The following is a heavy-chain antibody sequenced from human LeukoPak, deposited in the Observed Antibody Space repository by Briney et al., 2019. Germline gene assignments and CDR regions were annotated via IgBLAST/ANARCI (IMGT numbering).Heavy chain of an antibody. CDR3: ARGGAARPDY. CDR1: GFTFSSYG. V-gene: IGHV3-48*02. CDR2: ISSSSGTT. Sequence: GGSLRLSCVGSGFTFSSYGMNWVRQASGRGLEWVSYISSSSGTTSYADSVKGRFTISRDNAKNSLYLQINSLRDEDTAVYYCARGGAARPDYWGQGTLVTVSS. D-gene: IGHD6-6*01. J-gene: IGHJ4*02.